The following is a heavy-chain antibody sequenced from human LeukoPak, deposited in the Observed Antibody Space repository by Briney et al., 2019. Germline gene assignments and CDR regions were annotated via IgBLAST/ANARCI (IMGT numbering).Heavy chain of an antibody. CDR1: GYTFTGYY. D-gene: IGHD1-26*01. J-gene: IGHJ5*02. Sequence: ASVKVSCKASGYTFTGYYMHWVRQAPGQGLEWMGWINPNSVGTNYAQKFQGRVTMTRDTSISTAYMELSRLRSADTAVYYCARALVGATVWFDPWGQGTLVTVSS. V-gene: IGHV1-2*02. CDR2: INPNSVGT. CDR3: ARALVGATVWFDP.